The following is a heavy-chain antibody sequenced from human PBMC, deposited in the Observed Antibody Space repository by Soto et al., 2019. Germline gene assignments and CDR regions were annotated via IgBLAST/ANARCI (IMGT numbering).Heavy chain of an antibody. J-gene: IGHJ4*02. V-gene: IGHV3-74*01. CDR2: IDGVGTGT. CDR3: TKVFEY. Sequence: GGSLRLSCVASGFTFTNYWMHWVRRVPGKGLVWVSRIDGVGTGTSYSDSGRGRFTISRDNAENTLHLQMDSLRAEDTDVYYCTKVFEYSGQGTPVTVSA. CDR1: GFTFTNYW.